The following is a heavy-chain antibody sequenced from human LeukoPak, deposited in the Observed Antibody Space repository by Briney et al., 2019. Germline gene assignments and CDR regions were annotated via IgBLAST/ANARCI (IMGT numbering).Heavy chain of an antibody. Sequence: GGSLILSCAASGFTFSSYGMHWVRQAPGKGLEWVAVISYDGSNKYYADSVKGRFTISRDNSKNTLYLQMNSLRAEDTAVYYCAKGGKRWLQSPGAYFDYWGQGTLVTVSS. CDR1: GFTFSSYG. V-gene: IGHV3-30*18. J-gene: IGHJ4*02. CDR3: AKGGKRWLQSPGAYFDY. CDR2: ISYDGSNK. D-gene: IGHD5-24*01.